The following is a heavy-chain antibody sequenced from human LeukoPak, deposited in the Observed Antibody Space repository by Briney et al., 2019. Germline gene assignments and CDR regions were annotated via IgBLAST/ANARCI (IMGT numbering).Heavy chain of an antibody. Sequence: GGSLRLSCAASGFTFSSYSMNWVRQAPGKGLEWVSSISSSSSYIYYADSVKGRFTISRDNAKNSLYLQMNSLRAEDTAVHYCARDGTYSYGYDEGYYMDVWGKGTTVTVSS. V-gene: IGHV3-21*01. J-gene: IGHJ6*03. CDR1: GFTFSSYS. D-gene: IGHD5-18*01. CDR2: ISSSSSYI. CDR3: ARDGTYSYGYDEGYYMDV.